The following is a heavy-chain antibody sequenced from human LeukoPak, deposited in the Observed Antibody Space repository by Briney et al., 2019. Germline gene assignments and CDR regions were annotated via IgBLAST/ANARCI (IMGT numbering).Heavy chain of an antibody. V-gene: IGHV1-2*02. Sequence: GASVKVSCKASGYSFTDYYVHWMRQSPGEGLEWLGWINTISGGTNYAQKFQGRVAMTRDTSISTAYMDMSSLRSDDTAVYYCARNLWFGESSDAFDMWGQGTMVTVSS. CDR1: GYSFTDYY. D-gene: IGHD3-10*01. CDR2: INTISGGT. CDR3: ARNLWFGESSDAFDM. J-gene: IGHJ3*02.